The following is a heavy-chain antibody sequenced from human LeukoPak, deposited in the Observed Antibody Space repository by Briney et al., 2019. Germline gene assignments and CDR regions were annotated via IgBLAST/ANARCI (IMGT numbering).Heavy chain of an antibody. D-gene: IGHD2-15*01. CDR1: GYTFTSYD. CDR2: MNPNSGNT. J-gene: IGHJ3*02. V-gene: IGHV1-8*01. CDR3: ARPLGYCSGGSCYDDAFDI. Sequence: ASVKVSCKASGYTFTSYDINWVRQATGQGLEWMGWMNPNSGNTGYAQKFQGRVTVTRNTSISTAYMELSSLRSEDTAVYYCARPLGYCSGGSCYDDAFDIWGQGTMVTVSS.